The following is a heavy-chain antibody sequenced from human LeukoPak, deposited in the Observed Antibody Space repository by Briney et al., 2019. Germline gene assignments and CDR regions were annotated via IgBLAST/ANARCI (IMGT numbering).Heavy chain of an antibody. CDR3: ARDWAVINAFDY. CDR1: GFTFSSYW. J-gene: IGHJ4*02. Sequence: SGGSLRLSCAASGFTFSSYWMSWARRAPGKGREGVANIKQDGSEKYYVDSVKGRFTISRDNAKNSLYLQMNSLRAEDTAVYYCARDWAVINAFDYWGQGTLVTVSS. D-gene: IGHD2-21*01. V-gene: IGHV3-7*01. CDR2: IKQDGSEK.